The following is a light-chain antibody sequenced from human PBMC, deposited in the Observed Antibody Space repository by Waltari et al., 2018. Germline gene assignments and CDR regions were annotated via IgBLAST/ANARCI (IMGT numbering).Light chain of an antibody. J-gene: IGLJ1*01. CDR2: QDS. V-gene: IGLV3-1*01. CDR3: QAWDSSTGV. Sequence: SYELTQPPSVSVSPGQTASITCSGGNLGDKYACWYQQKPGQSPVLVIYQDSKRPSGIPERFSGSNSGNTATLTISGTQAMDEADYYCQAWDSSTGVFGTGTKVTVL. CDR1: NLGDKY.